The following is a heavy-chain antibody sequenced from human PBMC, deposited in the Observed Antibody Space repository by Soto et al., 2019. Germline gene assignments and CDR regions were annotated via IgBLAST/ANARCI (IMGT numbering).Heavy chain of an antibody. J-gene: IGHJ6*02. CDR2: IIPIFGTA. V-gene: IGHV1-69*13. CDR1: GGTFSSYA. CDR3: ARGTVSFNYYYYGMDV. Sequence: SVKVSCKASGGTFSSYAISWVRQAPGQGLEWMGGIIPIFGTANYAQKFQGRVTITADESTSTAYMELSSLRSEDTAVYYCARGTVSFNYYYYGMDVWGQGTTVTVSS.